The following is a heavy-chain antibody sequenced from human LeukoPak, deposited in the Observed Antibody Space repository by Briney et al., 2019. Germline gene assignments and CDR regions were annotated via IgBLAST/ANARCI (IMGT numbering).Heavy chain of an antibody. J-gene: IGHJ4*02. Sequence: KPSETLSLTCTVSGGSINSHYWSWIRQPPGKGLGWIGYIYYSGSTNYNPSLKSRVTISVDTSKNQFSLKLSFVTAADTAVYYCARNGYSSGWYDPYYFDYWGQGTLVTVSS. CDR3: ARNGYSSGWYDPYYFDY. D-gene: IGHD6-19*01. CDR2: IYYSGST. V-gene: IGHV4-59*11. CDR1: GGSINSHY.